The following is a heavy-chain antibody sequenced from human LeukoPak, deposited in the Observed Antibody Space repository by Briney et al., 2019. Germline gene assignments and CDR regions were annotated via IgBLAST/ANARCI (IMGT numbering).Heavy chain of an antibody. Sequence: GGSLRLSCAASGFTFSSYAMSWVRQAPGKGLEWVSAISGSGGSTYYADSVKGRFTITRDNSKNTLYLQMNSLRAEDTAVYYCAKARYSSGWYLRIWGQGTLVTVSS. V-gene: IGHV3-23*01. CDR1: GFTFSSYA. CDR2: ISGSGGST. D-gene: IGHD6-19*01. CDR3: AKARYSSGWYLRI. J-gene: IGHJ4*02.